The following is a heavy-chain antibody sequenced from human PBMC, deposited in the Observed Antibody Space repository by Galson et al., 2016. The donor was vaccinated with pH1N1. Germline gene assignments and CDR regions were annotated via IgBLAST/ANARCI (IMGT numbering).Heavy chain of an antibody. J-gene: IGHJ4*02. CDR3: AKVSFSGASDFYDH. CDR1: GFSISSGYY. CDR2: IYHNNGPA. V-gene: IGHV4-38-2*01. Sequence: ETLSLTCDVSGFSISSGYYWGWIRQSPGRGLEWIGNIYHNNGPAYYDPSLRDRVTMSVDTSKNQFTLKLSSVTAADTAMYYCAKVSFSGASDFYDHWGRGILVIVSS. D-gene: IGHD3-10*01.